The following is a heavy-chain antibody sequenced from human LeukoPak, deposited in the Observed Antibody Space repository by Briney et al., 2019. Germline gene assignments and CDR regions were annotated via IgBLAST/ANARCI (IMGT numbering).Heavy chain of an antibody. CDR2: IYNSGAKT. CDR3: AKDVAPDSGWDLDY. J-gene: IGHJ4*02. V-gene: IGHV3-23*01. Sequence: GGSLRLSCAASGFTFSTYSMTWVRQGPGMGLEWVSSIYNSGAKTFYADSVKGRFTISRDNSKNTLYLQMNSLRVEDTAVYYCAKDVAPDSGWDLDYWGQGTLVTVSS. D-gene: IGHD6-19*01. CDR1: GFTFSTYS.